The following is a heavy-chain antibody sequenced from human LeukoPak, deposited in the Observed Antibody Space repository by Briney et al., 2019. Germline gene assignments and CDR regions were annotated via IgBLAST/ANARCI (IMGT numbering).Heavy chain of an antibody. V-gene: IGHV1-69*13. CDR3: AREGLFTMVRRGTLDN. D-gene: IGHD3-10*01. CDR2: IIPSFRKP. J-gene: IGHJ4*02. CDR1: GGTFSSDG. Sequence: SVKVSCKASGGTFSSDGITWVRQAPGQGLEWMGGIIPSFRKPDYAKKFQGRVTLTADESTSTAYMELSSLRSEDTAVYYCAREGLFTMVRRGTLDNWGQGTLVTVSS.